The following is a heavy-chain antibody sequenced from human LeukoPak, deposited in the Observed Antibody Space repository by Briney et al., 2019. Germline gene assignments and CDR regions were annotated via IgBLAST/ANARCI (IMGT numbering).Heavy chain of an antibody. D-gene: IGHD3-10*01. Sequence: ASVKVSCKASGGTFSSYAISWVRQAPGQGLEWMGGIIPIFGTANYAQKFQGRVTITADESTSTAYMELSSLRSEDTAVYYCARGGLISSGLIRSSHFDYWGQGTLVTVSS. V-gene: IGHV1-69*13. CDR3: ARGGLISSGLIRSSHFDY. J-gene: IGHJ4*02. CDR1: GGTFSSYA. CDR2: IIPIFGTA.